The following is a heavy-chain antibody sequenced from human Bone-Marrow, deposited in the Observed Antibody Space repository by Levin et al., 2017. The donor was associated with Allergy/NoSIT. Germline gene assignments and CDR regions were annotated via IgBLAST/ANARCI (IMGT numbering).Heavy chain of an antibody. J-gene: IGHJ4*02. Sequence: LSLPCAASGFTVRSNYMSWVRQAPGKGLEWVSVIYSGGSTYYADSVKGRFTISRDNSKNTLYLQMNSLRAEDTAVYYCARGHYGPYYFDYWGQGTLVTVSS. CDR3: ARGHYGPYYFDY. CDR2: IYSGGST. V-gene: IGHV3-53*01. D-gene: IGHD4-17*01. CDR1: GFTVRSNY.